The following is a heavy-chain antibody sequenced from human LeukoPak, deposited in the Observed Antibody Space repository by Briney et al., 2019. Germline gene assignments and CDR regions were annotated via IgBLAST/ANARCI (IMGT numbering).Heavy chain of an antibody. D-gene: IGHD3-22*01. Sequence: GASVKVSCKASGYTFTSYDINWVRQATGQGLEWMGWMNPNSGNTGYAQKFQGRVTITRNTSISTAYMELSSLRSEDTAVYYCARDLLYYYDSSGYLGDYWGQGTLVTVSS. CDR2: MNPNSGNT. V-gene: IGHV1-8*03. CDR3: ARDLLYYYDSSGYLGDY. J-gene: IGHJ4*02. CDR1: GYTFTSYD.